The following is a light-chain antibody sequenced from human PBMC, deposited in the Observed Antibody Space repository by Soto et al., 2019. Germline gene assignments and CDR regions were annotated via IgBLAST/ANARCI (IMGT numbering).Light chain of an antibody. CDR3: QQDGSSPT. J-gene: IGKJ5*01. CDR1: QSVSSSY. CDR2: DAS. Sequence: EIVLTQSPATLSLSPGERATLSCGASQSVSSSYLAWYQQKPGLAPRLLIYDASSRATGIPDRFSGSGSGTDFTLTISRLEPEDCAVYYCQQDGSSPTFGQGTRLEIK. V-gene: IGKV3D-20*01.